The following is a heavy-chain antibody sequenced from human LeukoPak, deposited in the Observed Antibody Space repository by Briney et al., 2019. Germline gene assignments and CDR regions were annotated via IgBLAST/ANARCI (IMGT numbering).Heavy chain of an antibody. D-gene: IGHD3-16*02. CDR2: IIPIFGTA. CDR1: GGTFSSYA. V-gene: IGHV1-69*06. Sequence: VASVKASCKASGGTFSSYAISWVRQAPGQGLEWMGGIIPIFGTANYAQKFQGRVTITADKSTSTAYMELSSLRSEDTAVYYCARARSGWFDPWGQGTLVTVSS. J-gene: IGHJ5*02. CDR3: ARARSGWFDP.